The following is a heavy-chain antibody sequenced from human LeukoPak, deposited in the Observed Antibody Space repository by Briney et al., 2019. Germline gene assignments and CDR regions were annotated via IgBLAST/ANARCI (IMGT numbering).Heavy chain of an antibody. J-gene: IGHJ4*02. CDR3: ARAVLRFLEWLPNSDYFDY. CDR2: IYYSGST. CDR1: GGSISSYY. D-gene: IGHD3-3*01. Sequence: PSETLSLTCTVSGGSISSYYWSWIRQPPGKGLEWIGYIYYSGSTNYNPFLKSRVTISVDTSKNQFSLKLSSVTAADTAVYYCARAVLRFLEWLPNSDYFDYLGQRTLVTVSS. V-gene: IGHV4-59*01.